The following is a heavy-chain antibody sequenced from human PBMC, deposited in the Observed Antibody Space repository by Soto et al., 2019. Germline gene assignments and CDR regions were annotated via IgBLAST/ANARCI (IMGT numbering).Heavy chain of an antibody. CDR3: AREQYYDFWSGYPPSNWFDP. V-gene: IGHV3-48*03. Sequence: PGGSLRLSCAASGFTFSSYEMNWVRQDPGEGLEWVSYTSSSGSHIYYADSVKGRFTISRDNAKNSLYLQMNSLRAEDTAVYYCAREQYYDFWSGYPPSNWFDPWGQGTLVTVSS. J-gene: IGHJ5*02. CDR2: TSSSGSHI. D-gene: IGHD3-3*01. CDR1: GFTFSSYE.